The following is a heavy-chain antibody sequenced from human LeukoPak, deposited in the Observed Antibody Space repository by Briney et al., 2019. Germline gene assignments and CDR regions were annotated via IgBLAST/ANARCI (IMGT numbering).Heavy chain of an antibody. CDR3: ARDRGDGDAPDAFDI. CDR1: GFTFSSYA. V-gene: IGHV3-30*04. J-gene: IGHJ3*02. CDR2: ISYDGSNK. D-gene: IGHD4-17*01. Sequence: GGSLRLSCAASGFTFSSYAMHWVRQAPGKGLEWVAAISYDGSNKYYADSVKGRFTISRDNSKNTLYLQMNSLRAEDTAVYYCARDRGDGDAPDAFDIWGQGTMVTVSS.